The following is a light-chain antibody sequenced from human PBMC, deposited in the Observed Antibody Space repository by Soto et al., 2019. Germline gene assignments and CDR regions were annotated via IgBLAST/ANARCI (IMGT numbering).Light chain of an antibody. CDR2: RDN. CDR3: ATWDDSLGGPV. Sequence: QSVLTQTPSVSGTPGQRVNISCSGSCSNIGRNYVYWYHQFPGTAPKLLIYRDNERPSGVPDRFSGSKSGTSASLAISGLRSGDEADYHCATWDDSLGGPVFGGGTQLTVL. V-gene: IGLV1-47*01. J-gene: IGLJ7*01. CDR1: CSNIGRNY.